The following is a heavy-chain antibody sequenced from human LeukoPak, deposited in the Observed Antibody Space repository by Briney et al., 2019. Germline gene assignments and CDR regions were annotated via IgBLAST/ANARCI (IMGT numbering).Heavy chain of an antibody. CDR2: INHSGST. J-gene: IGHJ4*02. V-gene: IGHV4-34*01. CDR3: ARSGYGHILNPYYFDY. CDR1: GGSFSGYY. D-gene: IGHD5-12*01. Sequence: PSETLSLTCAVYGGSFSGYYWSWIRQPPGKGLEWIGEINHSGSTNCNPSLKSRVTISVDTSKNQFSLKLSSVTAADTAVYYCARSGYGHILNPYYFDYWGQGTLVTVSS.